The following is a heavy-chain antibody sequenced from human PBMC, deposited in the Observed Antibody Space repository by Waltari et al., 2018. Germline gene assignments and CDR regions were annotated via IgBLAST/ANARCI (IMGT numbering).Heavy chain of an antibody. CDR2: IYYSGST. Sequence: QVQLQASGPGLVKPSATLSLTCTVSGGSISSYYWSWIRQPPGKGLEWIGYIYYSGSTNYNPSLKSRVTISVDTSKNQFSLKLSSVTAADTAVYYCARASSSHAFDIWGQGTMVTVSS. CDR1: GGSISSYY. J-gene: IGHJ3*02. D-gene: IGHD6-6*01. V-gene: IGHV4-59*01. CDR3: ARASSSHAFDI.